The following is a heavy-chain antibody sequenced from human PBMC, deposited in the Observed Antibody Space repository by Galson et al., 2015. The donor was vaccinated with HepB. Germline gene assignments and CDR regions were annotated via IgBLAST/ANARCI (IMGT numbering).Heavy chain of an antibody. CDR3: AKEGGEYYDSSGYYSPGYYYYYYMDV. D-gene: IGHD3-22*01. CDR2: ISYDGSNK. V-gene: IGHV3-30*18. Sequence: SLRLSCAASGFTFSSYGMHWVRQAPGKGLEWVAVISYDGSNKYYADSVKGRFTISRDNSKNTLYLQMNSLRAEDTAVYYCAKEGGEYYDSSGYYSPGYYYYYYMDVWGKGTTVTVSS. CDR1: GFTFSSYG. J-gene: IGHJ6*03.